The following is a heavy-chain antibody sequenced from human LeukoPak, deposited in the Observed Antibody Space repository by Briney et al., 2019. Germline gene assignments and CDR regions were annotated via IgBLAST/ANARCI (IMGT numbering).Heavy chain of an antibody. D-gene: IGHD2-2*01. CDR3: ATSVNYASSAAYFDY. CDR2: IRYDGSNK. Sequence: PGGSLRLSCAASGFTFRSYGMHWVRQAPGKGLEGVAFIRYDGSNKYYADSVKGRFTISRDNSKNPLSLQLNTLTAEDTAVYYCATSVNYASSAAYFDYWGQGTLVTVSS. V-gene: IGHV3-30*02. J-gene: IGHJ4*02. CDR1: GFTFRSYG.